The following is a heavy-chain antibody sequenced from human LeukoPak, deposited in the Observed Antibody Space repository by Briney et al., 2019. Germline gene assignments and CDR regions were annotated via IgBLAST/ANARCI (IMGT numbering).Heavy chain of an antibody. CDR1: SASISSSPHF. CDR2: IDTSGST. CDR3: ARYEGYNPAFDY. V-gene: IGHV4-39*07. J-gene: IGHJ4*02. D-gene: IGHD5-24*01. Sequence: SETLSLTCTVSSASISSSPHFWAWLRQSPGKGLEWIGRIDTSGSTSYNPSLKSRLTISVDTSKSQFSLKLTSVTAADTAVYYCARYEGYNPAFDYWGQGILVTVSS.